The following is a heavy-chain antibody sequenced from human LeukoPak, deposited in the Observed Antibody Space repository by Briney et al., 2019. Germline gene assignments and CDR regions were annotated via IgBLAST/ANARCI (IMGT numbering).Heavy chain of an antibody. J-gene: IGHJ4*02. D-gene: IGHD5-12*01. V-gene: IGHV3-23*01. CDR1: GFTFNTNA. CDR2: FSGRTHGT. CDR3: AKCGNSGCHLIDY. Sequence: GGSLRLSCAASGFTFNTNAMSGVRQAPGKGLEGVSAFSGRTHGTYYVDSVKGRFTISRDNSKSKLYLQMDSLRAEDTAVYYCAKCGNSGCHLIDYWGQGTLVTVSS.